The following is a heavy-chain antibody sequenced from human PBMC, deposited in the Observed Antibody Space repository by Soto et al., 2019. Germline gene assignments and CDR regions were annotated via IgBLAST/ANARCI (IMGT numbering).Heavy chain of an antibody. Sequence: SETLSLTCAVSGDSISSYYWTWIRQPPGKGLEWIGFIYYSGNTNYNPSLKSRVTISLDTSRNQFFLRLNSVTAADTAVYYCALGAAVASTVYWGQGTLVTVSS. J-gene: IGHJ4*02. CDR1: GDSISSYY. V-gene: IGHV4-59*01. CDR2: IYYSGNT. D-gene: IGHD6-19*01. CDR3: ALGAAVASTVY.